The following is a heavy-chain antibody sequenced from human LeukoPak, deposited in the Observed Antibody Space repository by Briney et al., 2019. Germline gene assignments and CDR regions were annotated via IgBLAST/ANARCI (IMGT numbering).Heavy chain of an antibody. CDR3: ARDGRYYDFWSGYYNANSFVDY. Sequence: ASVKVSCKASGYTFTGYYMHWVRQAPGQGLEWMGWINPNSGGTNYAQKFRGRVTMTRDTSISTAYMELSRLRSDDTAVYYCARDGRYYDFWSGYYNANSFVDYWGQGTLVTVSS. J-gene: IGHJ4*02. D-gene: IGHD3-3*01. CDR2: INPNSGGT. V-gene: IGHV1-2*02. CDR1: GYTFTGYY.